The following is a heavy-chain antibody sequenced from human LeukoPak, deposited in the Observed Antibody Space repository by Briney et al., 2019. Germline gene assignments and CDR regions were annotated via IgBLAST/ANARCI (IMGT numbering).Heavy chain of an antibody. Sequence: SETLSLTCTVSGGSTSSYYWSWIRQPAGKGLEWIGRIYTSGSTNYNPSLKSRVTMSVDTFKNQFSLKLSSVTAADTAVYYCAREAWWRAFDIWGQGTMVTVSS. CDR1: GGSTSSYY. V-gene: IGHV4-4*07. D-gene: IGHD2-15*01. CDR2: IYTSGST. CDR3: AREAWWRAFDI. J-gene: IGHJ3*02.